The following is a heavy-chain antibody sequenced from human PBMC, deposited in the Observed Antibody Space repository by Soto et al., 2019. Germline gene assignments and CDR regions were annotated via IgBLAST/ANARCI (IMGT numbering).Heavy chain of an antibody. V-gene: IGHV3-66*01. CDR3: AREGVVAASD. D-gene: IGHD2-15*01. CDR1: GFTVSSNY. J-gene: IGHJ4*02. CDR2: ISSGGST. Sequence: EVQLVESGGGLVQPGGSLRLSCAASGFTVSSNYMSWVRQAPGKGLEWVSVISSGGSTNYADSVKGGFTISRDNSKNTLYLQMNSLRAEDTAVYYCAREGVVAASDWGQGTLVTVSS.